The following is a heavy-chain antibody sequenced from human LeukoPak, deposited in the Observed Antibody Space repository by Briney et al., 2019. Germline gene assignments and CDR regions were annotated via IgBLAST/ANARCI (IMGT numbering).Heavy chain of an antibody. J-gene: IGHJ4*02. Sequence: ASVKVSCKASGYTFTSYGISWVRQAPGQGLEWTGWISAYNGNTNYAQKLQGRVTMTTDTSTSTAYMELRSLRSDDTAVYYCAREPYYYDSSGYYYFDYWGQGTLVTVSS. CDR1: GYTFTSYG. D-gene: IGHD3-22*01. V-gene: IGHV1-18*01. CDR2: ISAYNGNT. CDR3: AREPYYYDSSGYYYFDY.